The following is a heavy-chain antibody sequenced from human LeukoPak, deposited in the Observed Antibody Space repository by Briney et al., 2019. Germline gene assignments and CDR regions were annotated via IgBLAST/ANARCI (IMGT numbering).Heavy chain of an antibody. CDR3: ARDLRSPPY. Sequence: GGSLRLSCAASGFTFISYWMSWVRQAPGKGLEWVANIKQDGSEKYYVDSVKGRFTISRDNAKNSLYLQMNSLRAEDTAVYYCARDLRSPPYWGQGTLVTVSS. CDR2: IKQDGSEK. CDR1: GFTFISYW. D-gene: IGHD3-10*01. V-gene: IGHV3-7*01. J-gene: IGHJ4*02.